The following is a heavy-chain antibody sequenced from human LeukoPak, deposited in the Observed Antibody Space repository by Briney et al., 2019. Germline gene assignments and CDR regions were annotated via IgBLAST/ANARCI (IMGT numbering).Heavy chain of an antibody. V-gene: IGHV4-59*01. CDR3: ASFRWSGSYYAYFDY. J-gene: IGHJ4*02. CDR1: AGAITSYY. Sequence: SGTLSLTCTVSAGAITSYYWSWIRQPPGKGLEWIGYIYDSGSTNYNPSLKSRVTISVDTSKNQFSLKLSSVTAADTAVYYCASFRWSGSYYAYFDYWGQGTLVTVSS. D-gene: IGHD1-26*01. CDR2: IYDSGST.